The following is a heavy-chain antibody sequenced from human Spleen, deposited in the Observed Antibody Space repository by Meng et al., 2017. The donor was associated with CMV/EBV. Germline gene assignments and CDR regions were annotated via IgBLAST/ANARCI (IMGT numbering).Heavy chain of an antibody. CDR3: ARVAAAGRGMDV. CDR1: GFTFSSNW. CDR2: INRDGSST. J-gene: IGHJ6*02. D-gene: IGHD6-13*01. Sequence: GESLKISCAASGFTFSSNWMHWVRQVPGKGLVWVSRINRDGSSTNYADSAKGRFTISRDNAKNSLFLQMNSLRAEDTAVYYCARVAAAGRGMDVWGQGTTVTVSS. V-gene: IGHV3-74*01.